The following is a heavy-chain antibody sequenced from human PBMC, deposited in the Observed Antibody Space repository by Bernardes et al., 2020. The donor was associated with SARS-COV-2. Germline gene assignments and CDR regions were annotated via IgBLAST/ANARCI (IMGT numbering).Heavy chain of an antibody. J-gene: IGHJ4*02. Sequence: GGSLRLSCAASGFIFNEYYMSWIRQSPGTGLKWIAYISSTSGTIHYADSVKGRFTISRDNAKNSVSLQMSSLRVEDTAVYYCARGHRIVFGEDYEPFDFWGQGTPVTVSS. CDR1: GFIFNEYY. V-gene: IGHV3-11*01. D-gene: IGHD3-16*01. CDR2: ISSTSGTI. CDR3: ARGHRIVFGEDYEPFDF.